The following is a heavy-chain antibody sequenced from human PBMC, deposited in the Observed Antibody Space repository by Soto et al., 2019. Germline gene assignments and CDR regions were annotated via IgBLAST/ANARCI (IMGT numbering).Heavy chain of an antibody. CDR1: GYTFTSFG. D-gene: IGHD4-17*01. CDR3: ARGPESMSTVYFDY. V-gene: IGHV1-18*01. CDR2: ISAYNGNT. J-gene: IGHJ4*02. Sequence: ASVKVSCKASGYTFTSFGISWVRQAPGQGLEWMGWISAYNGNTNYAQKLQVRVTMTTDTSTSTAYMELRSLRSDDTAVYYCARGPESMSTVYFDYWGQGSLVTVS.